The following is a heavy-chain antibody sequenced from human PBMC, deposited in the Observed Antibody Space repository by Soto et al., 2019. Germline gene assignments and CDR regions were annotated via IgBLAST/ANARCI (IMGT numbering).Heavy chain of an antibody. J-gene: IGHJ4*02. CDR2: IYYSGST. Sequence: NPSETLSLTCTVSGGSISSYYWSWIRQPPGKGLEWIGYIYYSGSTNYNPSLKSRVTISVDTSKNQFSLKLSSVTAADTAVYYCARGDYYDSSGYFLLDYWGQGTLVTVSS. CDR1: GGSISSYY. CDR3: ARGDYYDSSGYFLLDY. D-gene: IGHD3-22*01. V-gene: IGHV4-59*01.